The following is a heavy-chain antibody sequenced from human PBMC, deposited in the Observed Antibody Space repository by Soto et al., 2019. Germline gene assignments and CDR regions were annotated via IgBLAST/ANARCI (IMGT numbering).Heavy chain of an antibody. Sequence: PGGSLRLSCASSGVTFSSYGMHWVRQAPGKGLEWVAVISYDGSNKYYADSVKGRFTISRDNSKNTLYLQMNSLRAEDTAVYYCAKDVPAYYYDSSGYPPGYWGQGTLVTVSS. CDR2: ISYDGSNK. J-gene: IGHJ4*02. CDR1: GVTFSSYG. D-gene: IGHD3-22*01. CDR3: AKDVPAYYYDSSGYPPGY. V-gene: IGHV3-30*18.